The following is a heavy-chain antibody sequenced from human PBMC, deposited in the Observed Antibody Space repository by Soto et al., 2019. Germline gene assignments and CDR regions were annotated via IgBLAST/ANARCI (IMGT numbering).Heavy chain of an antibody. D-gene: IGHD6-19*01. Sequence: GGSLRLSCAASGFTFGDYMMAWVRQAPGKGPEWVSCTTSSGGTTYYADSVEGRFTISRDNSKNTLYLHMNSLRAEDTATYYCAKTKNYNSGFFDYWGQGTLVTVSS. CDR3: AKTKNYNSGFFDY. J-gene: IGHJ4*02. CDR1: GFTFGDYM. V-gene: IGHV3-23*01. CDR2: TTSSGGTT.